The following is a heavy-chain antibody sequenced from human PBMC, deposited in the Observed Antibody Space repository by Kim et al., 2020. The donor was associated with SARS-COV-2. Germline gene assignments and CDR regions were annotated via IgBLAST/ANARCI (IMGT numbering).Heavy chain of an antibody. Sequence: GGSLRLSCTVSGFTFRDYAMTWFRQAPGKGLEWVGFIRSKAYGGTTQYAASVKGRFTISRDDSKSTAYLQMNSLKTEDTAVYYCTRDDGNPYFDYWGQGTLVTVSS. CDR3: TRDDGNPYFDY. CDR2: IRSKAYGGTT. D-gene: IGHD2-15*01. CDR1: GFTFRDYA. V-gene: IGHV3-49*03. J-gene: IGHJ4*02.